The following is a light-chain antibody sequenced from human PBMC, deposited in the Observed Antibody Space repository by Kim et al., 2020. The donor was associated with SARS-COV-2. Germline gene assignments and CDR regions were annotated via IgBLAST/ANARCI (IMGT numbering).Light chain of an antibody. CDR2: DVN. V-gene: IGLV2-11*01. CDR3: CSYADRYTLV. CDR1: SSDVGGYNY. Sequence: QSALTQPRSVSGSPGQSVTISCTGTSSDVGGYNYVSWYQHHPGKAPKFMIYDVNKRPSGVPDRFSGSKSGNTASLTISGLQAEDEADYYCCSYADRYTLVFGGGTKVTVL. J-gene: IGLJ3*02.